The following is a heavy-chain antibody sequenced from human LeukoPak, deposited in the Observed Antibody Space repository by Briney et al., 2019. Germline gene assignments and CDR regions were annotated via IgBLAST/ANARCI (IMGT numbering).Heavy chain of an antibody. J-gene: IGHJ3*02. CDR3: ARQYYYDSGGYTYAFDI. CDR1: GYSFTTHW. D-gene: IGHD3-22*01. V-gene: IGHV5-51*01. CDR2: IYPGDSDT. Sequence: GESLKISCKASGYSFTTHWIGWVRQMPGKGLEWMGIIYPGDSDTRYSPSFQGQVTISADKSISTAYLQWSSLKASDTAMYYCARQYYYDSGGYTYAFDIWGQGTMVTVSS.